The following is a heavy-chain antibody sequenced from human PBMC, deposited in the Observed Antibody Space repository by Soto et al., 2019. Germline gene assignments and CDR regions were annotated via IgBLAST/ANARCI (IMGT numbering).Heavy chain of an antibody. CDR3: ARGQRALITYGPFDP. CDR2: FSGTGGYT. Sequence: PGGSVRLSCAASGFTLTNYAMSWVRQAPGKGLEWVSTFSGTGGYTYYTDSVKGRFTISRDESKNTLFLHMNSLRAADTAVYYCARGQRALITYGPFDPWGQGTLVTVSS. V-gene: IGHV3-23*01. D-gene: IGHD4-17*01. J-gene: IGHJ5*02. CDR1: GFTLTNYA.